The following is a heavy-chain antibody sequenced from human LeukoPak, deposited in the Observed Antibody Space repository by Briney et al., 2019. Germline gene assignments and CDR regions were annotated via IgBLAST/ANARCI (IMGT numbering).Heavy chain of an antibody. CDR3: ATSGSNGFTD. V-gene: IGHV3-48*03. D-gene: IGHD1-26*01. Sequence: GGSLRLSCAASGFIFSNFEMTWVRQAPGKGLEWVSFISGSSTTIYYAESVRGLFTISRDNAKNLLYLQMSSLRAEDTAVYFCATSGSNGFTDWGQGTLVSVSS. CDR1: GFIFSNFE. J-gene: IGHJ1*01. CDR2: ISGSSTTI.